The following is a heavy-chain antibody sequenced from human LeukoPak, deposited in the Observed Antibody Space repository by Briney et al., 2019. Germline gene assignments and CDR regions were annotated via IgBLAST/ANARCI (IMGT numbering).Heavy chain of an antibody. CDR3: VRVMTTTRNFDY. J-gene: IGHJ4*02. CDR1: GFTFSSHP. V-gene: IGHV3-30*04. Sequence: PGRSLRLSCAASGFTFSSHPMHWVRQTPGEGLEWVAVISYDGKNKYYADSVNGRFTVSRDNTKNTLYLQMNSLRVDDMGVYYCVRVMTTTRNFDYWGPGTLVTVSS. CDR2: ISYDGKNK. D-gene: IGHD1-1*01.